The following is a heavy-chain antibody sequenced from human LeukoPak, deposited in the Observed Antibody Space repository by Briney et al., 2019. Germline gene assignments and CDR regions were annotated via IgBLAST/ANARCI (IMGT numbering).Heavy chain of an antibody. CDR2: IYYSGST. CDR3: ASQSPLTTVTTYWYFDL. V-gene: IGHV4-59*01. CDR1: GGSISSYY. D-gene: IGHD4-17*01. Sequence: IPSETLSLTCTVSGGSISSYYWSWIRQPPGKGLEWIGYIYYSGSTNYNPSLKSRVTISVDTSKNQFSLKLSSVTAADTAVYYCASQSPLTTVTTYWYFDLWGRGTLVTVSS. J-gene: IGHJ2*01.